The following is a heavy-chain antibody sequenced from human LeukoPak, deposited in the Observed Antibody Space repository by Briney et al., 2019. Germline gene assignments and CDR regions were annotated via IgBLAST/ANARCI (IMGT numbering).Heavy chain of an antibody. CDR1: RSSFTGYH. CDR2: VNPNNGDT. V-gene: IGHV1-2*02. J-gene: IGHJ4*02. Sequence: GASVKVSCMASRSSFTGYHIHWVRQAPGQGLEWMGWVNPNNGDTNYAQKLQGRVTMTRDTSISTAYMELSWLRSDDTAVYYCARDYVPGVFYFDYWGQGTLVTVSS. D-gene: IGHD3-10*01. CDR3: ARDYVPGVFYFDY.